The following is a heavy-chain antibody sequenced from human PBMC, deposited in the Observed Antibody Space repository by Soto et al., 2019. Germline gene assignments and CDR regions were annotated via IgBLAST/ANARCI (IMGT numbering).Heavy chain of an antibody. J-gene: IGHJ4*02. V-gene: IGHV1-18*01. D-gene: IGHD5-18*01. CDR1: GYTFTSYG. Sequence: AASVKVSCKASGYTFTSYGIGWVRQAPGQGPEYMGWITVCNGNANYGQKFQDRVTMTVDTSTTTAYMELRNLIPADTAVYYCARWIQLRPLGYWGQGTLVTVSS. CDR2: ITVCNGNA. CDR3: ARWIQLRPLGY.